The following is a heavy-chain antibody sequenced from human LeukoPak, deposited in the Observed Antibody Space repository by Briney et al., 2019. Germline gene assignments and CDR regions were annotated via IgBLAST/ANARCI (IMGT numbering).Heavy chain of an antibody. CDR1: GGSFSGYY. D-gene: IGHD2-2*01. J-gene: IGHJ5*02. CDR3: ARAEGYCSSTSCPGSWFDP. CDR2: INHSGST. V-gene: IGHV4-34*01. Sequence: SETLSLTCAVYGGSFSGYYWSWIRQPPGKGLEWIGEINHSGSTNYNPSLKSRVTISVDTSKNHFSLKLSFVTAADTAVYYCARAEGYCSSTSCPGSWFDPWGQGTLVTVSS.